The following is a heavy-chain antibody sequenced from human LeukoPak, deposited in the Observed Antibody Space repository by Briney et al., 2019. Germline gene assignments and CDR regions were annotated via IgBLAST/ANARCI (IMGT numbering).Heavy chain of an antibody. Sequence: GASVKVSCKASGYTFTSYAMHWVRQAPGQRLEGMGWINAGNGNTKYSQKFQGRVTITRDTSADTAYMELSSLRSEDTAVYYCARLKYCTNGVCYAGFDYWGQGTLVTVSS. V-gene: IGHV1-3*01. CDR2: INAGNGNT. CDR1: GYTFTSYA. D-gene: IGHD2-8*01. CDR3: ARLKYCTNGVCYAGFDY. J-gene: IGHJ4*02.